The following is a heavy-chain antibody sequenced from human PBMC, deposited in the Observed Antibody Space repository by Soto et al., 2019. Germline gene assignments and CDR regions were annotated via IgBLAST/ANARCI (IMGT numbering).Heavy chain of an antibody. D-gene: IGHD2-2*01. CDR1: GGSFSGDH. J-gene: IGHJ5*02. CDR2: ISHSGST. V-gene: IGHV4-34*01. CDR3: ARRYCSTTSCLAGFDP. Sequence: SETLSLTCAVYGGSFSGDHWTWIRQPPGKGLEWIGEISHSGSTNCNPSLKSRVTISVDTSKNQFSLKLNSVTAADTAVYYCARRYCSTTSCLAGFDPWGRGTLVTV.